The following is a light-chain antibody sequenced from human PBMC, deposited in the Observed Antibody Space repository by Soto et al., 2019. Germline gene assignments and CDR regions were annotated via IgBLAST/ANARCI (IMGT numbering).Light chain of an antibody. J-gene: IGLJ1*01. Sequence: QSVLTQPPSASGPPGQRVTISCSGSTSNIGHNYVCWYQQLPGSTPKLLILRSDQRPSGVPDRFSGSKSGTSASLTIGGLRSEDEADYYCASWDDSLSGFVFGTGTKLTVL. V-gene: IGLV1-47*01. CDR1: TSNIGHNY. CDR2: RSD. CDR3: ASWDDSLSGFV.